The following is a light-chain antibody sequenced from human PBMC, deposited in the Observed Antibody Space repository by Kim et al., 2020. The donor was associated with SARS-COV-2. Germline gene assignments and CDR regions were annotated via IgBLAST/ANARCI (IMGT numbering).Light chain of an antibody. CDR2: GAS. CDR3: QQFGHSPWT. V-gene: IGKV3-20*01. Sequence: SPGERVTLSCRASQNLNSRFLAWDQQKPGQAPRLLVYGASNRATGIPDRFSGSGSATDFTLTITRLEPEDFAVYFCQQFGHSPWTFGQGTKVDIK. J-gene: IGKJ1*01. CDR1: QNLNSRF.